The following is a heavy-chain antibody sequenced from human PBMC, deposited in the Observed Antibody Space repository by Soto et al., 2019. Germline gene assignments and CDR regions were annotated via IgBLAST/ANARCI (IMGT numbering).Heavy chain of an antibody. CDR3: ARLLRFLANDAFDI. V-gene: IGHV1-69*13. D-gene: IGHD3-3*01. J-gene: IGHJ3*02. Sequence: SVKVSCKASGGTFSSYAISWVRQAPGQGLEWMGGIIPIFGTANYAQKFQGRVTITADESTSTAYMELSSLRSEDTAVYYCARLLRFLANDAFDIWGQGTMVTVSS. CDR2: IIPIFGTA. CDR1: GGTFSSYA.